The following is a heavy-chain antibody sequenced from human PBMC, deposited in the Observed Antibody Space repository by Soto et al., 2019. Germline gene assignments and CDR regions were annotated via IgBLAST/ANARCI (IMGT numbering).Heavy chain of an antibody. CDR3: ARGIAPYYFAY. Sequence: ASVEVCCKESGYTLTSYYRKWVRQANKQGLEWLGIINPSGGYTTYAQRFLGRVTMTSDTSTSTVHMELGSLRSEDTAVYYCARGIAPYYFAYWGQGPLVTVSS. J-gene: IGHJ4*02. CDR1: GYTLTSYY. CDR2: INPSGGYT. V-gene: IGHV1-46*01. D-gene: IGHD6-13*01.